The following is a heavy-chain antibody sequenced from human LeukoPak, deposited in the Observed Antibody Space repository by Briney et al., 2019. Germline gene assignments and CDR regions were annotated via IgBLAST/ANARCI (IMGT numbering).Heavy chain of an antibody. J-gene: IGHJ4*02. V-gene: IGHV3-72*01. CDR3: ARVYCTGGTCYPSTFDC. CDR1: GFTFSDHY. Sequence: GGSLRLSCAASGFTFSDHYMDGVRQATGKGVEGVGRTRNRANSYATESAASVKGKFTISRDDSMNSLYLQINSLKTEDTAVYYCARVYCTGGTCYPSTFDCWGQGTLVTVSS. CDR2: TRNRANSYAT. D-gene: IGHD2-15*01.